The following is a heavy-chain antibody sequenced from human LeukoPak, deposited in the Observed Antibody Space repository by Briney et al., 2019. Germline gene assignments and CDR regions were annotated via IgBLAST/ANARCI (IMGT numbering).Heavy chain of an antibody. CDR1: GFTFGDYA. V-gene: IGHV3-49*04. J-gene: IGHJ4*02. D-gene: IGHD5-24*01. Sequence: GGSLGLSCTASGFTFGDYAMSWVRQAPGKGLGWVGFIRSKAYGGTTEYAASVKGRFTISRDDSKSIAYLQMNSLKTEDTAVYYCTRDEMATLDYWGQGTLVTVSS. CDR3: TRDEMATLDY. CDR2: IRSKAYGGTT.